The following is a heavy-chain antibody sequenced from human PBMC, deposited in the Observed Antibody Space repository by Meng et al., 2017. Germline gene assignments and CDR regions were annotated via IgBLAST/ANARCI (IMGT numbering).Heavy chain of an antibody. CDR2: INSDGSSA. CDR1: GFTFSSYW. D-gene: IGHD4-23*01. V-gene: IGHV3-74*01. CDR3: ARFSCGGNSDY. J-gene: IGHJ4*02. Sequence: GESLKISCAASGFTFSSYWMHWVRQAPGKGLVWVSRINSDGSSASYADSVKGRFTISRDNAKNTLYLQMNSLRAEDTAVYYCARFSCGGNSDYWGQGTLVTVSS.